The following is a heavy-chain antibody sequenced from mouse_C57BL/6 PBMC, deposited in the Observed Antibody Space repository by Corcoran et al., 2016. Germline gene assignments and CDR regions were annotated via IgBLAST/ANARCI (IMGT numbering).Heavy chain of an antibody. CDR3: AGYGSSWGWYFDV. D-gene: IGHD1-1*01. CDR2: INPNNGGT. CDR1: GYTFTDYY. J-gene: IGHJ1*03. Sequence: EVQLQQSGPELVKPGASVKISCKASGYTFTDYYMNWVKQSHGKSLEWIGDINPNNGGTSYNQKFKGKATLTVDKSSSTAYMELRSLTSEDSAVYYCAGYGSSWGWYFDVWGTGTTVTVSS. V-gene: IGHV1-26*01.